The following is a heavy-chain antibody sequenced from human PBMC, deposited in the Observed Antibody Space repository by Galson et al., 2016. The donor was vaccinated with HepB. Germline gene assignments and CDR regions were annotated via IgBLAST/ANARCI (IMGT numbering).Heavy chain of an antibody. CDR2: IYYTGST. V-gene: IGHV4-31*03. J-gene: IGHJ4*02. CDR1: GDSISSGY. CDR3: ARDSVLGSSTRYIDS. Sequence: TLSLTCTVSGDSISSGYWSWIRQHPGRGLEWLGYIYYTGSTYYDPSPKSRLTISLDTSENQFSLKLSSVTAADTAVYYCARDSVLGSSTRYIDSWCQGTLVTVTS. D-gene: IGHD2-2*01.